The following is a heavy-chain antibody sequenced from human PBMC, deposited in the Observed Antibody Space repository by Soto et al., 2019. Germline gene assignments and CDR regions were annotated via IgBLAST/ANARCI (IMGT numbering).Heavy chain of an antibody. D-gene: IGHD5-12*01. Sequence: EVRLLESGGGLIQPGGSLRLSCAASGFTFSSYVMSWVRQAPGKGLEWVSGISGSGTNTYYADSVKGRFTISRDNSKNTLYLQMTSLRAEDTAEYYCAKDNSPYSGYNSFDYWGEGTLVTVSP. V-gene: IGHV3-23*01. CDR3: AKDNSPYSGYNSFDY. CDR2: ISGSGTNT. CDR1: GFTFSSYV. J-gene: IGHJ4*02.